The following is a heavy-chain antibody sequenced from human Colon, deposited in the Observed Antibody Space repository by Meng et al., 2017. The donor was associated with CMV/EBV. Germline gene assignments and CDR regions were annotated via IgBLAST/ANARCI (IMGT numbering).Heavy chain of an antibody. J-gene: IGHJ4*02. V-gene: IGHV4-39*01. D-gene: IGHD1-26*01. CDR2: IYYSGST. CDR3: ARRLRSGSYYY. CDR1: GGSISSSSYY. Sequence: SETLSLTCTVSGGSISSSSYYWGWIRQPPGKGLEWTGSIYYSGSTYYNPSLKSRVTISVDTSKNQFSLKLSSVTAADTAVYYCARRLRSGSYYYWGQGTLVTVSS.